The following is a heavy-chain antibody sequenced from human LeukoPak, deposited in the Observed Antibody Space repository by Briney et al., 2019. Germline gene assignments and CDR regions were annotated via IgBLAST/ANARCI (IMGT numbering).Heavy chain of an antibody. CDR3: ARPVRDGYINY. CDR1: GYTFTSYD. V-gene: IGHV1-8*01. D-gene: IGHD5-24*01. Sequence: ASVTVSCKASGYTFTSYDINWVRQATGQGLEWMGWMNPNSGNTGYAQKLQGRVTMTRNTSISTAYLELSSLRAEDTAVYYCARPVRDGYINYWGQGTLVTVSS. CDR2: MNPNSGNT. J-gene: IGHJ4*02.